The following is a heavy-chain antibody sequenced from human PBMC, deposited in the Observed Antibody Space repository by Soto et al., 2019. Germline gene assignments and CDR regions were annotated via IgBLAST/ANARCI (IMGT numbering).Heavy chain of an antibody. D-gene: IGHD3-10*01. CDR1: GFTFSSYS. CDR2: ISSSSSYI. CDR3: ARDRTRYYYGSSYAFDI. J-gene: IGHJ3*02. Sequence: GGSLRLSCAASGFTFSSYSMNWVRQAPGKGLEWVSSISSSSSYIYYADSVKGRFTISRDNAKNSLYLQMNNLRAEDTAVYYCARDRTRYYYGSSYAFDIWGQGTMVTVSS. V-gene: IGHV3-21*01.